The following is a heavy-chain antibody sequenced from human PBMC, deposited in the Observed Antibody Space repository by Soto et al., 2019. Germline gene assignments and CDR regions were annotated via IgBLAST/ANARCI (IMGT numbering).Heavy chain of an antibody. J-gene: IGHJ4*02. CDR1: GFTFSNYA. V-gene: IGHV3-23*01. D-gene: IGHD3-16*01. Sequence: LESGGGLAQLGGSLRLSCVASGFTFSNYAMSWVRQAPGKGLEWVSALSSTGGSTYYADSVKGRFTISRDNSQTTLYLQLNSLRVEDTAIYYCAKMTVPYVRYCFDNWGQGTLVTVSS. CDR2: LSSTGGST. CDR3: AKMTVPYVRYCFDN.